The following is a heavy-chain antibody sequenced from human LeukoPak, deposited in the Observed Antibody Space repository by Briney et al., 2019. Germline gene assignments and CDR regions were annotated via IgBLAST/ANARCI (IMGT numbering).Heavy chain of an antibody. D-gene: IGHD3-10*01. CDR1: GYSFTSYW. Sequence: GESLKISCKCSGYSFTSYWIGWVRQMPGKGLEWMVIIYPGDSDTRFRPSCQGQVTISADKSSSTAYPQWRRLKASDTAMYSCARQGGSGSVNWSDPWGQGTLVTVSS. J-gene: IGHJ5*02. CDR3: ARQGGSGSVNWSDP. CDR2: IYPGDSDT. V-gene: IGHV5-51*01.